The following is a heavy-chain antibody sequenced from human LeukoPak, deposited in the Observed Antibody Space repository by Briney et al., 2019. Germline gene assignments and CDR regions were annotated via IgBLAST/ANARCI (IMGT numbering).Heavy chain of an antibody. V-gene: IGHV3-48*04. CDR1: GFTFSSYT. Sequence: LPGGSLRLSCAASGFTFSSYTMNWVRQAPGKGLEWVSYISSSGSTIYYADSVKGRFTISRDNAKNSLYLQMNSLRAEDTAVYYCARDNPYCSSTSCYTVESNYFDYWGQGTLVTVSS. J-gene: IGHJ4*02. CDR3: ARDNPYCSSTSCYTVESNYFDY. CDR2: ISSSGSTI. D-gene: IGHD2-2*02.